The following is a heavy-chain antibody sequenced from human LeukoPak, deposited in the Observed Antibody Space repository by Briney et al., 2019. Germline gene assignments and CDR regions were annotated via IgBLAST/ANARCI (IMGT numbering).Heavy chain of an antibody. CDR1: GGSISSYY. V-gene: IGHV4-4*07. J-gene: IGHJ4*02. CDR3: VLSSDPTSFDY. D-gene: IGHD3-22*01. CDR2: IYPSGST. Sequence: SVTLSLSCIVSGGSISSYYWSWIRQPAGKGLEWIGRIYPSGSTNYNPSLKSRVTMSLDTSKNQLSLNLSSVTAADTAVYYCVLSSDPTSFDYWGQGTLVIVSS.